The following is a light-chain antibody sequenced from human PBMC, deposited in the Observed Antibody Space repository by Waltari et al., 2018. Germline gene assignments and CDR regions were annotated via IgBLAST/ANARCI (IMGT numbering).Light chain of an antibody. Sequence: EIVLTQSPGTLSLSPGERATLSCRASQSVSSSYLAWYQPQPGQAPRLLIYGASNRATGIPDRFSGSGSGTDFTLTISRLEPEDFAVYYCQQYGSSPPLTFGGGTKVEIK. J-gene: IGKJ4*01. CDR2: GAS. CDR3: QQYGSSPPLT. CDR1: QSVSSSY. V-gene: IGKV3-20*01.